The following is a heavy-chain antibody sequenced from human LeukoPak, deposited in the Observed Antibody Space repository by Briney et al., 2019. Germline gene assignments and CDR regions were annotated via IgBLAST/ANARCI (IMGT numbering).Heavy chain of an antibody. CDR2: INPNNDGT. CDR1: GYTFTGYY. Sequence: ASVKVSCKASGYTFTGYYMHWVRQAPGQGLEWMGWINPNNDGTNYAQKFQGRVTMTRDTSISTAYMELSRLRSDDTDVYYCARGLSPGSPSAFDIWGQGTMVTVSS. D-gene: IGHD3-10*01. J-gene: IGHJ3*02. CDR3: ARGLSPGSPSAFDI. V-gene: IGHV1-2*02.